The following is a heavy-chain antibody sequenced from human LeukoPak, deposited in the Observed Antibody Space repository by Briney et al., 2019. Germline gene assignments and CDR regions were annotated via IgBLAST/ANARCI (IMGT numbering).Heavy chain of an antibody. J-gene: IGHJ4*02. Sequence: PGESLRLSCAASGFAFNTYSMNWVRQAPGKGLEWVSFIFSSSTYIYYTDSVKGRFTISRDNARNSLYLQMDNLRAEDTGVYYCAKGNIWFGELLQDYWGQGTLVTVSS. CDR2: IFSSSTYI. CDR1: GFAFNTYS. CDR3: AKGNIWFGELLQDY. V-gene: IGHV3-21*03. D-gene: IGHD3-10*01.